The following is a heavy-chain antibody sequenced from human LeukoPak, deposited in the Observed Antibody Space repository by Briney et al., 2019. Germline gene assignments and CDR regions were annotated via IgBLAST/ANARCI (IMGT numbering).Heavy chain of an antibody. CDR3: ARHTTSGWYQVVY. D-gene: IGHD6-19*01. CDR2: ISYSGCT. CDR1: GGSICNFY. Sequence: SETLSLTCTVSGGSICNFYWSWIPQPPGQGLEWIGYISYSGCTNHNPSLKSRVTISVDTSKKQFSLMLSSVTGADTAVYYCARHTTSGWYQVVYWGQGTLVTVSS. V-gene: IGHV4-59*01. J-gene: IGHJ4*02.